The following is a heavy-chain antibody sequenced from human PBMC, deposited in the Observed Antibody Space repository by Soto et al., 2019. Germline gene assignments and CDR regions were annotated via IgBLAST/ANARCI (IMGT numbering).Heavy chain of an antibody. CDR3: AKDLCSSTSCYESWFDP. D-gene: IGHD2-2*01. J-gene: IGHJ5*02. CDR1: GFTFSSYA. CDR2: ISGSGGST. Sequence: GGSLRLSCAASGFTFSSYAMSWVRRAPGKGLEWVSAISGSGGSTYYADSVKGRFTISRDNSKNTLYLQMNSLRAEDTAVYYCAKDLCSSTSCYESWFDPWGQGTLVTVSS. V-gene: IGHV3-23*01.